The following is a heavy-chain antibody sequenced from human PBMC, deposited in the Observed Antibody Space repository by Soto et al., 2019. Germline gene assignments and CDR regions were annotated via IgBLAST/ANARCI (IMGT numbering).Heavy chain of an antibody. V-gene: IGHV4-31*03. Sequence: QVQLQQSGPGLVKPSETLSLTCTVSGGSISSGAYLWRWIRQHPGKRLEWIGYIYYSGSTYYNPSLQRRITISVDTSKTQFSLKLSSVTAADTAVYFCARERREGNSYTPDYWGQGTLVTVSS. CDR1: GGSISSGAYL. CDR2: IYYSGST. CDR3: ARERREGNSYTPDY. J-gene: IGHJ4*02. D-gene: IGHD3-10*01.